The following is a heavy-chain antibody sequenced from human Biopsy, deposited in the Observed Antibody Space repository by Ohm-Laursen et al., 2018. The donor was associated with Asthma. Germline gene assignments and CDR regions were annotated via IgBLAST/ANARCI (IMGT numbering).Heavy chain of an antibody. J-gene: IGHJ4*02. CDR2: IYYIGST. Sequence: SQTLSLTCAVSGGAISRGSYYWSLVRQPPGKGLEWVGYIYYIGSTYYKPSIKSRVAISLDTSKNQLSLKLSSVTAADTAVYFCARRGGVRRYFDYWGQGTLVTVSS. V-gene: IGHV4-30-4*01. CDR3: ARRGGVRRYFDY. D-gene: IGHD3-16*01. CDR1: GGAISRGSYY.